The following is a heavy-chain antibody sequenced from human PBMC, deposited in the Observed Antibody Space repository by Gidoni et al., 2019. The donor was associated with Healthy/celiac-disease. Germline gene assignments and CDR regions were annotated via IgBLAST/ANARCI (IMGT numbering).Heavy chain of an antibody. J-gene: IGHJ4*02. CDR2: ISWNSGSI. CDR1: GFTFDDYS. V-gene: IGHV3-9*01. D-gene: IGHD2-2*01. Sequence: VQLVASGGCLVQPGRSLILSCASSGFTFDDYSMHWVRQAPGKGLEWVSGISWNSGSIGYADSVKGRFTISRDNAKNSLYLQMNSLRAEDTALYYCAKDMMCSSTSCYEELDYWGQGTLVTVSS. CDR3: AKDMMCSSTSCYEELDY.